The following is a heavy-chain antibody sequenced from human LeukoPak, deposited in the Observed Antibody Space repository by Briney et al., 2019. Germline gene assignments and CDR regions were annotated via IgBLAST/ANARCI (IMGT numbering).Heavy chain of an antibody. J-gene: IGHJ4*02. CDR2: INPSGGST. CDR1: GCSFTSYY. D-gene: IGHD3-10*01. V-gene: IGHV1-46*01. CDR3: ASWYYYGSGAEFDY. Sequence: ASVTVSCKPSGCSFTSYYMLWLGQAPAQALEWMGVINPSGGSTSYAQKSQGRVTMNRDMSTSTVYMELSSLRSEDTAVYYCASWYYYGSGAEFDYWGQGTLVTVSS.